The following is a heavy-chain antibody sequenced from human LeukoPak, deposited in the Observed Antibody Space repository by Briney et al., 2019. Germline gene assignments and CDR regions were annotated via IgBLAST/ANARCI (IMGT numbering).Heavy chain of an antibody. CDR1: GFTVSSNY. CDR3: ARELNYYDSSGYYDDAFDI. D-gene: IGHD3-22*01. J-gene: IGHJ3*02. CDR2: IYSGGST. V-gene: IGHV3-53*01. Sequence: GGSLRLSCAASGFTVSSNYMSWVRQAPGKGLEWVSVIYSGGSTYYADSVKGRFTISRDNSKNTLYLQMNSLRAADTAVYYCARELNYYDSSGYYDDAFDIWGQGTMVTVSS.